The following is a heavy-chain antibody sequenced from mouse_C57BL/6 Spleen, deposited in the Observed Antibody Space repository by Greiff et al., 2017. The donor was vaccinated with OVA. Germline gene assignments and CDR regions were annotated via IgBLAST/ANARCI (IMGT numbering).Heavy chain of an antibody. CDR2: IHPNSGST. V-gene: IGHV1-64*01. CDR1: GYTFTSYW. J-gene: IGHJ1*03. Sequence: QVQLKQPGAELVKPGASVKLSCKASGYTFTSYWMHWVKQRPGQGLEWIGMIHPNSGSTNYNEKFKSKATLTVDKSSSTAYMQLSSLTSEDSAVYYCATITTVVHWYFDVWGTGTTVTVSS. D-gene: IGHD1-1*01. CDR3: ATITTVVHWYFDV.